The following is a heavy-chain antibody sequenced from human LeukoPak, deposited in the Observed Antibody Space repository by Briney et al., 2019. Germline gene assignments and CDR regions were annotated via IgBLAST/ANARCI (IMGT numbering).Heavy chain of an antibody. CDR2: IYHSGST. J-gene: IGHJ4*02. V-gene: IGHV4-38-2*02. Sequence: PSETLSLTCTVSGYSISSGYYWGWIRQPPGKGLEWIGSIYHSGSTYYNPSLKSRVTISVDTSKNQFSLKLSSVTAADTTVYYCARWDESGDDYWGQGTLVTVSS. CDR1: GYSISSGYY. D-gene: IGHD3-10*01. CDR3: ARWDESGDDY.